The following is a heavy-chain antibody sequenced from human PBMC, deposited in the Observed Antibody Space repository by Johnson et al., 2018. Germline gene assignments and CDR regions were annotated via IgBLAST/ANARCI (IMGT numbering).Heavy chain of an antibody. V-gene: IGHV3-23*04. CDR3: AKRRGPTTLRWEAFDI. D-gene: IGHD2-2*01. CDR2: IGGSGSST. Sequence: EVQLVESGGGLVQPWGSXRLTCAASGFTFSNYAMIWVRQAPGEGLDWVSAIGGSGSSTFYADSVKGRFTISRDNSKNTLYQQMNSLRADDTAVYYCAKRRGPTTLRWEAFDIWGQGTMVTVAS. CDR1: GFTFSNYA. J-gene: IGHJ3*02.